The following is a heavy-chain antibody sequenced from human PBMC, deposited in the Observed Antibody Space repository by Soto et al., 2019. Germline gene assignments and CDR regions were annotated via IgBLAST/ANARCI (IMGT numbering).Heavy chain of an antibody. CDR2: IWYDGRNK. CDR1: GFTFSSYG. Sequence: QVQLVESGGGVVQPGRSLRLSCAASGFTFSSYGMHWVRQAPGKGLEWVAVIWYDGRNKYYADSVKGRFTISRDNSKNTLYLQMNSLRAEDTAVYYCARDSSSWFNWFDPWGQGTLVTVSS. J-gene: IGHJ5*02. D-gene: IGHD6-13*01. CDR3: ARDSSSWFNWFDP. V-gene: IGHV3-33*01.